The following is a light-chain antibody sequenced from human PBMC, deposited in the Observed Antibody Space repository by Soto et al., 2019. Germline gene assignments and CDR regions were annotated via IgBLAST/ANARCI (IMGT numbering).Light chain of an antibody. CDR1: SFNIGFNY. CDR2: SND. Sequence: QSVLTQPPSASETPGQTVTISCSGSSFNIGFNYVYWYQQLPGMAPKLLIHSNDERPSGVPDRFSGSKSGTSASLAISGLRSEAEADDYCAAWDDSLRGGVFGTGTKLTVL. CDR3: AAWDDSLRGGV. V-gene: IGLV1-47*02. J-gene: IGLJ1*01.